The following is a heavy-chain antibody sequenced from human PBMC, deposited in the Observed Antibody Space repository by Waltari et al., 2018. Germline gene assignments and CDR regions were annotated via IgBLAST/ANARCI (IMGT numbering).Heavy chain of an antibody. CDR3: AKDQVGDDYFDY. V-gene: IGHV3-23*03. D-gene: IGHD3-16*01. CDR2: IYSGGST. Sequence: EAQLLESGGGLVQPGGSLRLSCAASGFTFSSYAMSWVRQAPGKGLEWVSVIYSGGSTYYADSVKGRFTISRDNSKNTLYLQMNSLRAEDTAVYYCAKDQVGDDYFDYWGQGTLVTVSS. J-gene: IGHJ4*02. CDR1: GFTFSSYA.